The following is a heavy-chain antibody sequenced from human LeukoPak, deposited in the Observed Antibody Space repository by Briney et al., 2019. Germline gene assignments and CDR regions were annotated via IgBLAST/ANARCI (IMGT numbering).Heavy chain of an antibody. V-gene: IGHV4-61*02. D-gene: IGHD2-2*01. CDR2: IYTSGST. CDR3: ARVLGYCSSTSCHTADY. Sequence: SETLSLTCTASGGTISSGSYYWSWIRQPAGKGLEWIVRIYTSGSTNYNPSLKSRVTISVDTSKNQFSLKLSSVTAADTAVYYCARVLGYCSSTSCHTADYWGQGTLVTVSS. J-gene: IGHJ4*02. CDR1: GGTISSGSYY.